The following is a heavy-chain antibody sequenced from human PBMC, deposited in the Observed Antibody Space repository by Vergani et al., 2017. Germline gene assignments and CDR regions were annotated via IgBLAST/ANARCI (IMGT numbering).Heavy chain of an antibody. J-gene: IGHJ6*02. Sequence: EVQLLESGGGLVQPGGSLRLSCAASGFTFSSYAMSWVRQAPGKGLEWVSAISGSGGSTYYADSVKGRFTISRDNSKNTLYLQMNSLRSEDTAVYYCARGNSSSWYRVVGYYYYGMDVWGQGTTVTVSS. CDR2: ISGSGGST. D-gene: IGHD6-13*01. CDR3: ARGNSSSWYRVVGYYYYGMDV. CDR1: GFTFSSYA. V-gene: IGHV3-23*01.